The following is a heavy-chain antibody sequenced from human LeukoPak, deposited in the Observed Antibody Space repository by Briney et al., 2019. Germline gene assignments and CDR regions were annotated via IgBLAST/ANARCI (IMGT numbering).Heavy chain of an antibody. CDR1: GYSFTSYW. J-gene: IGHJ4*02. CDR2: IYPGDSET. CDR3: ARQCSYYVDY. D-gene: IGHD6-19*01. Sequence: GESLKISCKGSGYSFTSYWIGWVRQMPGKGLEWMGIIYPGDSETRYSPSFKGQVTISVDKSISTAYLQWSSLKASDTAMYYCARQCSYYVDYWGQGTLVTVSS. V-gene: IGHV5-51*01.